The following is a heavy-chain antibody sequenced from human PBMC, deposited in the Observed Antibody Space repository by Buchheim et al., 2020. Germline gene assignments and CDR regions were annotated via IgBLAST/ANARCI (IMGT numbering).Heavy chain of an antibody. J-gene: IGHJ4*02. V-gene: IGHV4-39*02. CDR2: IYYSGST. D-gene: IGHD3-22*01. Sequence: QLQLQESGPGLVKPSETLSLTCTVSGGSISSSSYYWGWIRQPPGKGLEWIGSIYYSGSTYYNPSLKSRVTISVDTSKHQFSLKQRSVTAADTAVYYCARDSLTYYYDSSGRHFDYWGQGTL. CDR3: ARDSLTYYYDSSGRHFDY. CDR1: GGSISSSSYY.